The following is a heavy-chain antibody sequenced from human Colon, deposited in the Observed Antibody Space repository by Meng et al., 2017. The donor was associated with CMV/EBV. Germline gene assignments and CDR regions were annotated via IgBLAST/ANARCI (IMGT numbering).Heavy chain of an antibody. CDR2: IKQDGSEK. V-gene: IGHV3-7*01. CDR3: ARDARLKFFPYD. Sequence: GESLKISCAASGFTFSSYWMSWVRQPPGKGLEWVANIKQDGSEKYHVDSVKGRFTISRDNAKNSVYLQMNSLRAEDTAVYYCARDARLKFFPYDWGQGTLVTVSS. J-gene: IGHJ4*02. CDR1: GFTFSSYW. D-gene: IGHD3-3*01.